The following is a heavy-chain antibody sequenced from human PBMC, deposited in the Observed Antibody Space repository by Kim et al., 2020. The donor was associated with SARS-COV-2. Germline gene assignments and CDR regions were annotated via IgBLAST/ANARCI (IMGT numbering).Heavy chain of an antibody. CDR3: ARNGVEGLLWFGELLGYWFDP. Sequence: ASVKVSCKASGYTFTSYAMHWVRQAPGQRLEWMGWINAGNGNTKYSQKFQGRVTITRDTSASTAYMEPSSLRSEDTAVYYCARNGVEGLLWFGELLGYWFDPWGQGTLVTVSS. V-gene: IGHV1-3*01. CDR1: GYTFTSYA. CDR2: INAGNGNT. J-gene: IGHJ5*02. D-gene: IGHD3-10*01.